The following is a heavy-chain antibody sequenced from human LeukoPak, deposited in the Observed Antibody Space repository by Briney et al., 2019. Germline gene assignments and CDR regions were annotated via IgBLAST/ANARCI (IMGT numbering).Heavy chain of an antibody. J-gene: IGHJ4*02. CDR2: IYYSGST. Sequence: SETLSLTCSVSDYSITSGYYWGWIRQPPGKGLEWIGSIYYSGSTYYNPSLKSRVTISVDTSKNQFSLRLSSVTAADTAIYYCATTTIRLGYWGQGTLVTVSS. CDR3: ATTTIRLGY. CDR1: DYSITSGYY. D-gene: IGHD1-26*01. V-gene: IGHV4-38-2*02.